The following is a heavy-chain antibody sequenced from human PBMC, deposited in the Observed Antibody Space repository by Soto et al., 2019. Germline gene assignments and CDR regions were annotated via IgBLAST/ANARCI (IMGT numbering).Heavy chain of an antibody. V-gene: IGHV1-18*01. CDR1: GYTFPSYG. J-gene: IGHJ1*01. Sequence: ASVKVCCKSSGYTFPSYGISLVRQAPGQGLEWMGWIHAGNGNTKYSQKFQGRVTITRDTSASTAYMELSSLRSEDTAVYYCARASPNVRGSDPPEYFQYWGQGTLVTVSS. D-gene: IGHD2-21*02. CDR2: IHAGNGNT. CDR3: ARASPNVRGSDPPEYFQY.